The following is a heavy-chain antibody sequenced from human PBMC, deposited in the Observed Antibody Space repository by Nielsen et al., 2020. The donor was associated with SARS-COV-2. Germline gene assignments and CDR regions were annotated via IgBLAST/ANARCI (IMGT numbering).Heavy chain of an antibody. D-gene: IGHD3-16*02. CDR3: AGHLSWYGMDV. CDR1: GFTFSSYG. V-gene: IGHV3-33*01. Sequence: GESLKISCAASGFTFSSYGMHWVRQAPGKGLEWVAVIWYDGSNKYYADSVKGRFTISRDNSKNTLYLQMNSLRAEDTAVNYCAGHLSWYGMDVWGQGTTVTVSS. CDR2: IWYDGSNK. J-gene: IGHJ6*02.